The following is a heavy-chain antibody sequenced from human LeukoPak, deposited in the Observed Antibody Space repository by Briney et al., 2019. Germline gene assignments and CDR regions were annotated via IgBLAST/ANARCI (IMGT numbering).Heavy chain of an antibody. D-gene: IGHD2-2*01. V-gene: IGHV3-23*01. Sequence: GGSLRLSCAASGFTFSSYGMSWVRQAPGKGLEWVSAISGSGGSTYYADSVKGRFTISRDNSKNTLYLQMNSLKTEDTAVYYCTTSPRIIVVVPAAPFGWGQGTLVTVSS. CDR3: TTSPRIIVVVPAAPFG. CDR1: GFTFSSYG. CDR2: ISGSGGST. J-gene: IGHJ4*02.